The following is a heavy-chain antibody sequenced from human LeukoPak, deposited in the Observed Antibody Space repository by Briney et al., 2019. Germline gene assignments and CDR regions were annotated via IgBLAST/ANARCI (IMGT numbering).Heavy chain of an antibody. Sequence: ASVKVSCKASGYTFTDYYIHWVRQAPGQGLEWLGWINPNSGGTHYAQKFQDRVIMTRDTSIRTAYMEVSRLGSDDTAEYYCATMGANNLNHWGPGTLVNVSS. CDR2: INPNSGGT. CDR3: ATMGANNLNH. CDR1: GYTFTDYY. J-gene: IGHJ5*02. V-gene: IGHV1-2*02. D-gene: IGHD1-26*01.